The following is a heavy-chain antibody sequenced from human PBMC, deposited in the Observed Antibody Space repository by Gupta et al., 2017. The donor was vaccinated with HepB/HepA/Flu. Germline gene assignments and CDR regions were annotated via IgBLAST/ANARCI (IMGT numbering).Heavy chain of an antibody. V-gene: IGHV3-30-3*01. CDR1: GFTFTNYA. CDR2: ISYEGRNK. Sequence: QVQLVESGGGVAQPGRSLRLSCAASGFTFTNYAMHWVRQAPGKGLEWVAVISYEGRNKFYADSVEGRFTISRDNSKKILSLQMNSLRXEXKAVDYXARDGYYYYGVDVWGQGTTVTVSS. CDR3: ARDGYYYYGVDV. J-gene: IGHJ6*02.